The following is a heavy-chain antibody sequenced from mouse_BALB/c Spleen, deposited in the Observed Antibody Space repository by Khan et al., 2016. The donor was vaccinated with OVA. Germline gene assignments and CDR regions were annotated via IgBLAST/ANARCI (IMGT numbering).Heavy chain of an antibody. J-gene: IGHJ3*01. CDR2: IYPGSDST. D-gene: IGHD3-3*01. CDR1: GYTFTDYV. V-gene: IGHV1-77*01. Sequence: QVRLQQSGPELVKPGASVKMSCKASGYTFTDYVMNWVKQRNGQGLEWIGQIYPGSDSTYYNEKFTGKATLTAARSSSTAYMQLSNLTSEDSAVYFSARAGRDVFAYWGQGTLVTVSA. CDR3: ARAGRDVFAY.